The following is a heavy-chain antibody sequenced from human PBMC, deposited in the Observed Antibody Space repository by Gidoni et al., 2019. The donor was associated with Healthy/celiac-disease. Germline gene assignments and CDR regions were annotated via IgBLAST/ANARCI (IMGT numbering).Heavy chain of an antibody. D-gene: IGHD3-3*01. Sequence: QVQLVQSGAEVKKPGASVKVSCKASGYTFPSYDINWVRQATGQGLEWMGWMNPNSGNTGYAQKFQGRVTMTRNTSISTAYMELSSLRSEDTAVYYCARGERGATIFGVVILSAFDYYYGMDVWGQGTTVTVSS. CDR2: MNPNSGNT. CDR1: GYTFPSYD. V-gene: IGHV1-8*01. J-gene: IGHJ6*02. CDR3: ARGERGATIFGVVILSAFDYYYGMDV.